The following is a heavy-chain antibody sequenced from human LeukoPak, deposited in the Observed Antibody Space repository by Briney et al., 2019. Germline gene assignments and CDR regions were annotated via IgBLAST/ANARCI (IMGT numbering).Heavy chain of an antibody. D-gene: IGHD6-19*01. CDR1: GFTFSDYY. J-gene: IGHJ6*03. Sequence: PGGSLRLSCAASGFTFSDYYMSWIRQAPGKGLEWVSYISSSGSTIYYADSVKGRFTISRDNAKNSLYLQMNSLRAEDTAVYYCARDRREVYSSGWYSGWANYYYYYMDVWGKGTTVTVSS. V-gene: IGHV3-11*01. CDR3: ARDRREVYSSGWYSGWANYYYYYMDV. CDR2: ISSSGSTI.